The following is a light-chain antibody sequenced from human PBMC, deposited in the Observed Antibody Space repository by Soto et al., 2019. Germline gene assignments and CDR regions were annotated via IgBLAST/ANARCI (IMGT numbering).Light chain of an antibody. V-gene: IGKV3-20*01. CDR2: GAS. CDR1: QSISSSY. J-gene: IGKJ5*01. Sequence: EIVLTLSPGTLSLYPGERATLSCRASQSISSSYLAWYQQKPGQAPRLLISGASSRAAGISDKFSGSGSGTDFTLTISRLEPEDFAVYFCHQYGTFPITFGQGRLLAIK. CDR3: HQYGTFPIT.